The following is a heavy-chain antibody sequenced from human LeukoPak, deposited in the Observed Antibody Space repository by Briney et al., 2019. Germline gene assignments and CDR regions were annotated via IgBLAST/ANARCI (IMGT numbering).Heavy chain of an antibody. CDR1: GGSFSGYY. CDR3: VREATGSAFDI. D-gene: IGHD1-14*01. CDR2: INHSGST. J-gene: IGHJ3*02. V-gene: IGHV4-34*01. Sequence: PSETLSLTCAVYGGSFSGYYWSWIRQPPGKGLEWIGEINHSGSTNYNPSPKSRVTISVDTSKNQFSLQLNSVTPEDTAVFYCVREATGSAFDIWGQGTMVTVSS.